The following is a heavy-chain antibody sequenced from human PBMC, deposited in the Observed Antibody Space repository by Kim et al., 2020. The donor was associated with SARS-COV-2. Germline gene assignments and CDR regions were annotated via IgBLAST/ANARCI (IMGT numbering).Heavy chain of an antibody. J-gene: IGHJ4*02. V-gene: IGHV4-59*01. CDR2: MYYSGST. CDR3: ARKTDY. CDR1: GGSISSYY. Sequence: SETLSLTCTVSGGSISSYYWSWIRQPPGKGLEWIGYMYYSGSTNYNPSLKSRVTISVDTSKNQFSLKLSSVTAADTAVYYCARKTDYWGQGTLVTVSS.